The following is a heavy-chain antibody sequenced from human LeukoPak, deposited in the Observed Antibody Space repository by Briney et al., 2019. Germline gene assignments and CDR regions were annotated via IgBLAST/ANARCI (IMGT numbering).Heavy chain of an antibody. J-gene: IGHJ4*02. Sequence: ASVKVSCKASGYTFTSYYMHWVRQARGQGLEWMGVINPSAASTSYTQEFQGRVTVTRDTSTSTVYMELSSLRSEDTAVYYYARGGTTTVSPPEYWGQGTLVTVSS. V-gene: IGHV1-46*01. D-gene: IGHD4-17*01. CDR1: GYTFTSYY. CDR2: INPSAAST. CDR3: ARGGTTTVSPPEY.